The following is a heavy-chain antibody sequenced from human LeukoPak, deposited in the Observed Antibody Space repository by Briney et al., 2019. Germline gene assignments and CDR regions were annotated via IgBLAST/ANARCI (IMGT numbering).Heavy chain of an antibody. Sequence: ASVKVSCKASGYTFTGYYMHWVRQAPGQGLEWMGWINPNSGGTNYAQKFQGRVTMTRDTSISTAYMELSRLRSDDTAVYYCARGGPGYCSGGGCYSDYYYMDVWGKGTTVTVSS. D-gene: IGHD2-15*01. V-gene: IGHV1-2*02. CDR1: GYTFTGYY. CDR2: INPNSGGT. CDR3: ARGGPGYCSGGGCYSDYYYMDV. J-gene: IGHJ6*03.